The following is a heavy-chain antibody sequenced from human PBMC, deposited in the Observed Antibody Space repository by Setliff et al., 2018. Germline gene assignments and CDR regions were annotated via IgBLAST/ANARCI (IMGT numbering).Heavy chain of an antibody. CDR1: CYSFTSFG. D-gene: IGHD6-19*01. CDR3: ARRPIALAGYRKGAFDI. J-gene: IGHJ3*02. Sequence: VKVSCKASCYSFTSFGITWVRQAPGQGLEWMGWVSAYNGDTNYAQKFRGRVTMTTDISTSTVYMELRTLRSDDTAVYYCARRPIALAGYRKGAFDIWGQGTMVTVSS. V-gene: IGHV1-18*01. CDR2: VSAYNGDT.